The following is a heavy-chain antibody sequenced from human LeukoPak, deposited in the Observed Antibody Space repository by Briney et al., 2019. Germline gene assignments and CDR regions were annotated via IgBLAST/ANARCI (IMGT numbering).Heavy chain of an antibody. CDR1: GFTFSSDD. CDR3: ATDREQPAY. J-gene: IGHJ4*02. V-gene: IGHV3-23*01. Sequence: GESLRLSCAASGFTFSSDDMNWVRQAPGKGLEWVSGISGNGYSTWYADSVKGRFTISRDNSKNTLSLQMNSLRAEDTALYYCATDREQPAYWGQGTLVTVSS. CDR2: ISGNGYST. D-gene: IGHD1-26*01.